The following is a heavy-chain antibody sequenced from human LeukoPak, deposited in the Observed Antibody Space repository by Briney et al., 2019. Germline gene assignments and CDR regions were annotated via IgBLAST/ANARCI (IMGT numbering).Heavy chain of an antibody. CDR1: GFTFSTYA. D-gene: IGHD3-22*01. CDR2: ISGSGDNT. CDR3: AKERSSGVYRLFDY. J-gene: IGHJ4*02. Sequence: GGSLRLSYAASGFTFSTYAMNWVRQAPGKGLEWVSGISGSGDNTYYTDSVKGRFTISRDNSKDTLYLQMNSLRAEDTAVYYCAKERSSGVYRLFDYWGQGTLVTVSS. V-gene: IGHV3-23*01.